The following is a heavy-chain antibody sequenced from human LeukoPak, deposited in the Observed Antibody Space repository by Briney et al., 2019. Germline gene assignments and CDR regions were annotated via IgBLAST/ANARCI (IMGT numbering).Heavy chain of an antibody. J-gene: IGHJ5*02. CDR1: GGSIRGYY. CDR3: ARQWELRGWFDP. V-gene: IGHV4-59*08. Sequence: SEALSLTCTVSGGSIRGYYWSWIRQPPGKGLEWIGFIYHSGSTNYNPSLRSRVTISVDTSKNQFSLKLSSVTAADTAVYYCARQWELRGWFDPWGQGTLVTVSS. D-gene: IGHD1-26*01. CDR2: IYHSGST.